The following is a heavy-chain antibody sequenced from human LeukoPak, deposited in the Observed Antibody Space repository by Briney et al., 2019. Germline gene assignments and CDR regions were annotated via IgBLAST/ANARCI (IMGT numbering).Heavy chain of an antibody. D-gene: IGHD3-3*01. J-gene: IGHJ5*02. CDR3: ARGANLWYYDFWSGSPYNWFDP. V-gene: IGHV1-46*01. Sequence: ASVKVSCKASGYTFTTYYMHWVRQAPGQGLEWMGIINPSGGSTRYAQKFQGRVTMTRDTSTSTVYMDLSSLRSEDTAVYYCARGANLWYYDFWSGSPYNWFDPWGQGTLVTVSS. CDR1: GYTFTTYY. CDR2: INPSGGST.